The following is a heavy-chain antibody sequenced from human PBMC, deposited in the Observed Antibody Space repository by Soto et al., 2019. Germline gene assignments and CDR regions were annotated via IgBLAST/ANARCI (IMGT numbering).Heavy chain of an antibody. D-gene: IGHD3-3*01. CDR1: GGTFSSYA. J-gene: IGHJ3*02. CDR3: DRAGDFWSGYYDAFYI. V-gene: IGHV1-69*01. Sequence: QVQLVQSGAEVKKPGSSVKVSCKASGGTFSSYAISWVRQAPGQGLEWMGGIIPIFGTANYAQKFQGRVTITADESTSTAYMELSSLRAEDTAVYYCDRAGDFWSGYYDAFYIWGQGTMVTVSS. CDR2: IIPIFGTA.